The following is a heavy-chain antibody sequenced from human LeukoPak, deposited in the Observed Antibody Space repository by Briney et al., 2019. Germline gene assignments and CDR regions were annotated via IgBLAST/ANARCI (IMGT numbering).Heavy chain of an antibody. Sequence: PGGSLRLSCAASGFTFNSYSMNWVRQAPGKGLEWVSSISSSSSYIYYADSVKGRFTISRDNAKNSLYLQMNSLRAEDTAVYYCASWTSTVVTHMDYWGQGTLVTVSS. CDR1: GFTFNSYS. CDR2: ISSSSSYI. J-gene: IGHJ4*02. CDR3: ASWTSTVVTHMDY. V-gene: IGHV3-21*01. D-gene: IGHD4-23*01.